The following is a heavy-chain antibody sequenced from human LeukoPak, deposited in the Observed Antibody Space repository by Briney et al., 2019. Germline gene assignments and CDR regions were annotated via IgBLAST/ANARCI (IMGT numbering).Heavy chain of an antibody. Sequence: SETLSLTCTVSGGSISSYYWSWIRQPPGKGLEWIGYIYYSGSTNYNPSLKSQVTISVDTSKNQFSLKLSSVTAADTAVYYCARRPLYYGSGEYAFDIWGQGTMVTVSS. D-gene: IGHD3-10*01. V-gene: IGHV4-59*08. CDR3: ARRPLYYGSGEYAFDI. J-gene: IGHJ3*02. CDR2: IYYSGST. CDR1: GGSISSYY.